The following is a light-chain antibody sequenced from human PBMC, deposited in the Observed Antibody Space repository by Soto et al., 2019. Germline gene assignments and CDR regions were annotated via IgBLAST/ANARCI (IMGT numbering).Light chain of an antibody. V-gene: IGKV3-11*01. CDR2: DAS. CDR1: QSVSSN. Sequence: IVLTHAPCTLSLSPGETATLSCRASQSVSSNLAWYQQKPGQAPRLLIYDASNRATGIPARFSGSGSGTDFTLTISSLEPEDFAVYYCQQRSNWRFTFGPGTKVDIK. J-gene: IGKJ3*01. CDR3: QQRSNWRFT.